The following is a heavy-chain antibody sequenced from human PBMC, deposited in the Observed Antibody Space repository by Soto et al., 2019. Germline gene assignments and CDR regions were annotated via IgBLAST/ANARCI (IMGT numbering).Heavy chain of an antibody. V-gene: IGHV1-69*13. D-gene: IGHD3-22*01. J-gene: IGHJ2*01. Sequence: SVKFSCRASGGTFSSYAISWVRQAPGQGLEWMGGIIPIFGTANYAQKCQGRVTITADESTSTAYMELSSLRSEDTAVYYCARPTYYYDSSGYIRGWYFDLWGRGTLVTVSS. CDR1: GGTFSSYA. CDR2: IIPIFGTA. CDR3: ARPTYYYDSSGYIRGWYFDL.